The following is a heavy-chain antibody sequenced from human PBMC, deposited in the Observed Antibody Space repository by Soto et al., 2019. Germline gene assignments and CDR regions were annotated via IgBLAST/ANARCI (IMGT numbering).Heavy chain of an antibody. CDR3: XXXXXXXXXXXITRPFQH. CDR1: GGTFSSYA. CDR2: IIPIFGTA. J-gene: IGHJ1*01. Sequence: QVQLVQSGAEVKKPGSSVKVSCKASGGTFSSYAISWVRQAPGQGLEWMGGIIPIFGTANYAQKFQGRVTITADESTSTAYMXXXXXXXXXXXXXXXXXXXXXXXXXXITRPFQHWGQGTLVTVSS. V-gene: IGHV1-69*01.